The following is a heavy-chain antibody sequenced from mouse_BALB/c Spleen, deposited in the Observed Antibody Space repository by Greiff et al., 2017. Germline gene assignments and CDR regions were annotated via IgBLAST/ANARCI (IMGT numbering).Heavy chain of an antibody. V-gene: IGHV3-6*02. CDR2: ISYDGSN. J-gene: IGHJ2*01. CDR1: GYSITSGYY. Sequence: DVQLVESGPGLVKPSQSLSLTCSVTGYSITSGYYWNWIRQFPGNKLEWMGYISYDGSNNYNPSLKNRISITRDTSKNQFFLKLNSVTTEDTATYYCARGAGGDFDYWGQGTTLTVSS. CDR3: ARGAGGDFDY.